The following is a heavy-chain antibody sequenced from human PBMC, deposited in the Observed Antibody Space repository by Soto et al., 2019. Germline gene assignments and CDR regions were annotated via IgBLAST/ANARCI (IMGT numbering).Heavy chain of an antibody. CDR3: ARTRQSCFISRCPDVSFHF. V-gene: IGHV4-4*02. CDR1: GDSMNTNNW. J-gene: IGHJ1*01. Sequence: PSETLSLTCAVFGDSMNTNNWWSWVRQTPGKGLEWIGEIHHNGDTTYTPSLKRRVTMSLDKSKYHFSLSLTSVTAADTAVYYCARTRQSCFISRCPDVSFHFWRRGILVTVFS. D-gene: IGHD2-8*01. CDR2: IHHNGDT.